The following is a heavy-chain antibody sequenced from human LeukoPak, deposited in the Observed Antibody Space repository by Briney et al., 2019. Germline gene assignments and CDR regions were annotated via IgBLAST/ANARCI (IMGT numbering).Heavy chain of an antibody. J-gene: IGHJ6*02. Sequence: GGSLRLSCAASGFTFSSYAMHWVHQAPGKGLEYVSAISSNGGSTYYANSVKGRFTISRDNSKNTLYLQMGSLRAEDMAVYYCARDKPHYDILTGSGKHGMDVWGQGTTVTVSS. CDR2: ISSNGGST. CDR1: GFTFSSYA. D-gene: IGHD3-9*01. V-gene: IGHV3-64*01. CDR3: ARDKPHYDILTGSGKHGMDV.